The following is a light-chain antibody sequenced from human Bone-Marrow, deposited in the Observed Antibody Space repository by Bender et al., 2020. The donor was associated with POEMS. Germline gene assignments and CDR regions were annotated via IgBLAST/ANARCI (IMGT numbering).Light chain of an antibody. J-gene: IGLJ2*01. Sequence: SYVLTQPPSVSVAPGETARITCEGNNIGSQSVHWYQQKPGQAPVLAVYDNNDRPSGIPERFSGSNSGNTATLTINRVEAGDEADYYCQAWDSSIVVFGGGTKLTVL. CDR3: QAWDSSIVV. CDR2: DNN. V-gene: IGLV3-21*02. CDR1: NIGSQS.